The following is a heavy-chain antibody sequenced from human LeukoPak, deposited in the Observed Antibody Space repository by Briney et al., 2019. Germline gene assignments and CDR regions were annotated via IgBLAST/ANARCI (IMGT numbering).Heavy chain of an antibody. CDR3: TTVPPGACSGGSCYSSWFDP. D-gene: IGHD2-15*01. Sequence: GGSLRLSCAASGFTFTNAWMNWVRQAPGKGLEWVGHIKSKTDGGTTDYAAPVKGRFTISRDDSKNTLYLQMNSLKTEDTAVYYCTTVPPGACSGGSCYSSWFDPWGQGTLVTVSS. CDR1: GFTFTNAW. CDR2: IKSKTDGGTT. J-gene: IGHJ5*02. V-gene: IGHV3-15*01.